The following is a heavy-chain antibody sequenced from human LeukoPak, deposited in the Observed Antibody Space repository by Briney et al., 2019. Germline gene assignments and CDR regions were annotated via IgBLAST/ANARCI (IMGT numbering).Heavy chain of an antibody. D-gene: IGHD6-13*01. V-gene: IGHV4-4*07. J-gene: IGHJ6*03. CDR2: IYTSGST. Sequence: SETLSLTCTVSGGSISSYYWSWIRQPAGKGLEWIGRIYTSGSTNYNPSLKSRVTMSVDTSKNQFSLKLSSVTAADTAVYYCAGTSIAAADNTYYYYYYYMDVWGKGTTVTISS. CDR1: GGSISSYY. CDR3: AGTSIAAADNTYYYYYYYMDV.